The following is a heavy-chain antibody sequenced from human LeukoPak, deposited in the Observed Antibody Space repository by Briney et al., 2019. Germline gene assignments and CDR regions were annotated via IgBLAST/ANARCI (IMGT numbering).Heavy chain of an antibody. D-gene: IGHD3-22*01. CDR3: AKDLGDDSSGYFDY. V-gene: IGHV3-30*18. J-gene: IGHJ4*02. CDR1: GFTFSRHG. CDR2: ISYDGSNK. Sequence: PGRSLRLSCAASGFTFSRHGIHWVRQAPGKGLEWVAVISYDGSNKYYADSVKGRFTISRDNSKNTLYLQMNSLRAEDTAVYYCAKDLGDDSSGYFDYWGQGTLVTVSS.